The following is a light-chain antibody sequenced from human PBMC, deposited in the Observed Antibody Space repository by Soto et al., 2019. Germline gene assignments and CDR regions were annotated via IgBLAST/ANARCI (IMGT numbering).Light chain of an antibody. CDR3: QQYNNWPPYT. CDR1: QSVGSD. Sequence: EIVMTQSTASLSVSPGERATLSCRASQSVGSDLAWYQQRPGQAPRLVIFGASTRAAGIPARFSGSGSGTEFTLTISSLQSEDLAVYYCQQYNNWPPYTFGQGTKLEIK. V-gene: IGKV3-15*01. J-gene: IGKJ2*01. CDR2: GAS.